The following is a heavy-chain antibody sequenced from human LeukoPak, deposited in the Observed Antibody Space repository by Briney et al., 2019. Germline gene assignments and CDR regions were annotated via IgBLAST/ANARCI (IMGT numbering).Heavy chain of an antibody. J-gene: IGHJ4*02. Sequence: GGSLRLSCAASGFTFDDYGMSWVRQAPGKGLEWVSGINWNGGSTGYADSVKGRFTISRDNAKNSLYLQMNSLRAEDTAVYYCARDSPFIVVVPAAIGFDYWGQGTLVTVSS. CDR1: GFTFDDYG. CDR2: INWNGGST. D-gene: IGHD2-2*02. V-gene: IGHV3-20*04. CDR3: ARDSPFIVVVPAAIGFDY.